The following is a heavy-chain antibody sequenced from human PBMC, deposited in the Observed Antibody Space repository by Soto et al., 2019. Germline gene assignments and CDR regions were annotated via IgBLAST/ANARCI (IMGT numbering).Heavy chain of an antibody. Sequence: QVQLVESGGGVVQPGRSLRLSCAACGFTFSSYGMHWVRQAPGKGLEWVAVISYDGSNKYYADSVKGRFTISRDNSKNTLYLQMNCLRAEDTAGYYCAQDKVQVVVTAPFDYWGQGSLFTVSS. V-gene: IGHV3-30*18. D-gene: IGHD2-21*02. CDR2: ISYDGSNK. CDR3: AQDKVQVVVTAPFDY. CDR1: GFTFSSYG. J-gene: IGHJ4*02.